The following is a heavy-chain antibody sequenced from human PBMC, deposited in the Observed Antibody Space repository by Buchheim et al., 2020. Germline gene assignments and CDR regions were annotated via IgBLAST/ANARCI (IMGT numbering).Heavy chain of an antibody. J-gene: IGHJ4*02. Sequence: EVQLVESGGGLVKPGGSLRLPCAASGFTFSTYRMNWVRQAPGKGLELVSSISSGSSYIDYADSVKGRFTISRDNAKNSLYLQMNSLTADDTAVYYCARDYYDSSGPRGPDYWGQGTL. CDR3: ARDYYDSSGPRGPDY. V-gene: IGHV3-21*02. CDR2: ISSGSSYI. CDR1: GFTFSTYR. D-gene: IGHD3-22*01.